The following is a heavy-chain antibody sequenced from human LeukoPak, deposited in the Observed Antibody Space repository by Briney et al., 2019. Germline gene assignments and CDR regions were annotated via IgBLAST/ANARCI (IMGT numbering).Heavy chain of an antibody. J-gene: IGHJ6*03. CDR1: GGSISSYY. CDR3: ARGGVGGIGALYYYYYMDG. V-gene: IGHV4-4*07. D-gene: IGHD3-10*01. CDR2: IYTSGST. Sequence: SETLSLTCTVSGGSISSYYWSWIRQPAGKGLEWIGRIYTSGSTNYNPSLKSRVTMSVDTSKNQFSLKLSSVTAADTDVYYCARGGVGGIGALYYYYYMDGWGKGTTVTVSS.